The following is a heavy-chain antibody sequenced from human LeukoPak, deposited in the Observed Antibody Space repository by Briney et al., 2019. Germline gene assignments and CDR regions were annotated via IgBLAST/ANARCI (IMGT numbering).Heavy chain of an antibody. J-gene: IGHJ6*03. D-gene: IGHD3-10*01. Sequence: SETLSLTCTVSGYSISSGYYWGWIRQPPGKGLEWIGSTYHSGRTFYNPSLKSRVTISVDTSKNQFSLKLSSVTAADTAVYYCARGRKTMVRGVISSSSLYYYSYYMDVWGKGTTVTVSS. V-gene: IGHV4-38-2*02. CDR3: ARGRKTMVRGVISSSSLYYYSYYMDV. CDR2: TYHSGRT. CDR1: GYSISSGYY.